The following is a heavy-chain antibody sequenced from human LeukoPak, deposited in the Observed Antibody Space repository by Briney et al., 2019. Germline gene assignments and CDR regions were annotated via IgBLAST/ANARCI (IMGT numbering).Heavy chain of an antibody. CDR2: ISYDASNE. J-gene: IGHJ6*02. D-gene: IGHD3-3*01. Sequence: GGSLRLSCAVSGFTFNNYAFHWVRQAPGKGLEWVAIISYDASNEYYADSVKGRFTISRDNSKNILYLQMNSLRAEDTGVYYCARGTFTIFGVVMPGTDYYGMDVWGQGTTVTVSS. V-gene: IGHV3-30*04. CDR3: ARGTFTIFGVVMPGTDYYGMDV. CDR1: GFTFNNYA.